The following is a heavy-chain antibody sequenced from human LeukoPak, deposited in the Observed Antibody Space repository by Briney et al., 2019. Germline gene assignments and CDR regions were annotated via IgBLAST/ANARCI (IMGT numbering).Heavy chain of an antibody. CDR1: GFTFSSYW. CDR3: ARVRGGSYAH. D-gene: IGHD3-16*01. Sequence: GGSLRLSCAASGFTFSSYWMHWVRQAPGKGLVWVSRINLDGSSTSYADSVKGRFTISRDNAKNTLYLQMNSLRAEDTAVYYCARVRGGSYAHWGQGTLVTVSS. V-gene: IGHV3-74*01. CDR2: INLDGSST. J-gene: IGHJ4*02.